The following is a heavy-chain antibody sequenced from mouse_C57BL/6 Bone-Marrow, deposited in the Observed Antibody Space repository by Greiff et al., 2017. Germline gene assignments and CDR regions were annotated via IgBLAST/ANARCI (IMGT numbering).Heavy chain of an antibody. Sequence: VQLQQSGAELVRPGASVKLSCTASGFNIKDDYMHWVKQRPEQGLEWIGWIDPENGDTEYASKFQGKATITADTSSNTAYLQLSSLTSEDTAVYYCTVDYYGSIWGFAYWGQGTLVTVSA. CDR3: TVDYYGSIWGFAY. V-gene: IGHV14-4*01. CDR1: GFNIKDDY. D-gene: IGHD1-1*01. J-gene: IGHJ3*01. CDR2: IDPENGDT.